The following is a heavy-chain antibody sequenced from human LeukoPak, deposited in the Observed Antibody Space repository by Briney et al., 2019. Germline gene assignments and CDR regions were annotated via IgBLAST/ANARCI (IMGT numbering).Heavy chain of an antibody. CDR2: INPNSGGT. CDR3: ARDTYDSSGGLDY. J-gene: IGHJ4*02. V-gene: IGHV1-2*06. CDR1: GYTFTGHY. Sequence: VAPVKVSCKASGYTFTGHYMHWVRQAPGQGLEWMGRINPNSGGTNYAQKFQGRVTMTRDTSISTAYMELSRLRSDDTAVYYCARDTYDSSGGLDYWGQGTLVTVSS. D-gene: IGHD3-22*01.